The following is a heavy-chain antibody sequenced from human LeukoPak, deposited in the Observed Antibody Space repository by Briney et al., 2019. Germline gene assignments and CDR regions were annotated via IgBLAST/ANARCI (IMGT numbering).Heavy chain of an antibody. Sequence: GGSLRLSCAASGFTFSSYGMHWVRQAPGKGLEWVAFIRYDGSNKYYADSVKGRFTISRDNSKNTLYLQMNSLRAEDTAVYYCARAYYYDSSGYYRGTYYFDYWGQGTLVTVSS. CDR2: IRYDGSNK. CDR1: GFTFSSYG. CDR3: ARAYYYDSSGYYRGTYYFDY. J-gene: IGHJ4*02. V-gene: IGHV3-30*02. D-gene: IGHD3-22*01.